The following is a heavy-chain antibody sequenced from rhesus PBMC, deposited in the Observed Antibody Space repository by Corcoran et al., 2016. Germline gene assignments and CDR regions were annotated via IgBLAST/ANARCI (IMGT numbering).Heavy chain of an antibody. CDR1: GYTFTSYY. D-gene: IGHD1-44*01. CDR2: MNPRKSNA. Sequence: QVQLVQSGAEVKQPGTSVKLSCKASGYTFTSYYINWLRKAPGQVLEWMEYMNPRKSNAVDAQRFQGRVTMTRYTSTSTAYMEMNSLRAEDTAMYFCARPVGELTFNYWGQGVQVTVSS. CDR3: ARPVGELTFNY. V-gene: IGHV1-200*01. J-gene: IGHJ4*01.